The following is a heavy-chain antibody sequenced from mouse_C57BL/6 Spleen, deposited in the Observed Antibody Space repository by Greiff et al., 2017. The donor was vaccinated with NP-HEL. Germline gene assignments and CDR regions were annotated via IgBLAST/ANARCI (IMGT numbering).Heavy chain of an antibody. CDR3: ARADYYGITRYFDV. CDR2: ISSGSSTI. V-gene: IGHV5-17*01. J-gene: IGHJ1*03. D-gene: IGHD1-1*01. CDR1: GFTFSDYG. Sequence: VQLKESGGGLVKPGGSLKLSCAASGFTFSDYGMHWVRQAPEKGLEWVAYISSGSSTIYYADTVKGRFTISRDNAKNTLFLQMTSLRSEDTAMYYCARADYYGITRYFDVWGTGTTVTVSS.